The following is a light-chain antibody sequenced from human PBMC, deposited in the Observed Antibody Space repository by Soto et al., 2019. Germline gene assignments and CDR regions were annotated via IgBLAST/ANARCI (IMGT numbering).Light chain of an antibody. CDR1: NIGSKS. CDR2: YDS. Sequence: SYELTQPPSASVAPGKTARITCGGNNIGSKSVHWYQQKPGQAAVLVIYYDSDRPSGIPERFSCSNSGNTATLTTSRVEAGDEADYYCHVWDSSSDHYVFGTGTKLTVL. CDR3: HVWDSSSDHYV. J-gene: IGLJ1*01. V-gene: IGLV3-21*04.